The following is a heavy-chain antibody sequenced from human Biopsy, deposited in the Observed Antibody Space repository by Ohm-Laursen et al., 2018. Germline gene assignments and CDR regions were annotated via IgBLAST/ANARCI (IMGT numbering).Heavy chain of an antibody. CDR2: IYSSGRT. CDR1: GDSISDYF. V-gene: IGHV4-4*07. D-gene: IGHD4-17*01. CDR3: ARDAYGDYDTYY. Sequence: TLSLTCTVSGDSISDYFWSWIRQPADKGLEYIGRIYSSGRTFYNPSLKSRVTMSVATSDNQFSLKLSSVTAADTAVYFCARDAYGDYDTYY. J-gene: IGHJ6*03.